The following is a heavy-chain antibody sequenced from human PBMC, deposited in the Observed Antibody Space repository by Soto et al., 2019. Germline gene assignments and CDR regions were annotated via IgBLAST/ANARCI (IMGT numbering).Heavy chain of an antibody. Sequence: QIQLVQSGAEVKKPGASVKVSCKASGYTFTSYGFSWVRQAPGQGLEWMGWISAYNGNTNYAQKFQGRVTMTTDTSTSIAYLELRSLRSDDTAVYYCARDPAVGAFTGFDYWGQGTLVTVSS. CDR1: GYTFTSYG. V-gene: IGHV1-18*01. J-gene: IGHJ4*02. CDR2: ISAYNGNT. D-gene: IGHD1-26*01. CDR3: ARDPAVGAFTGFDY.